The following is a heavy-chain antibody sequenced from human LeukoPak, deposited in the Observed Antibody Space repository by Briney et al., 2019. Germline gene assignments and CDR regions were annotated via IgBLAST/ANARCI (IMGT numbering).Heavy chain of an antibody. CDR1: CGSISSVMDY. CDR3: ARGLTTIFGVVNWFDP. J-gene: IGHJ5*02. D-gene: IGHD3-3*01. CDR2: IYTSGSP. Sequence: PSQTLSLICTVSCGSISSVMDYWSWIRQPAGKGLEGIGRIYTSGSPNYTPSLKSRVPISVDTSKNQFSLKLSSVTAADTAVYYCARGLTTIFGVVNWFDPWGQGTLVTVSS. V-gene: IGHV4-61*02.